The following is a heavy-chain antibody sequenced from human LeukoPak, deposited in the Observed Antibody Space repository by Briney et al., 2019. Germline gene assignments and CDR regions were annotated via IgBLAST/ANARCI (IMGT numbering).Heavy chain of an antibody. D-gene: IGHD3-16*02. CDR3: ARALLAQSYYFDY. CDR1: GYTFTGYY. V-gene: IGHV1-2*04. CDR2: INPNSGGT. Sequence: ASVKVSCKASGYTFTGYYMHWVRQAPGQGLEWMGWINPNSGGTNYAQKFQGWFTMTRDTSISTAYMELSRPRSDDTAVYYCARALLAQSYYFDYWGQGTLVTVSS. J-gene: IGHJ4*02.